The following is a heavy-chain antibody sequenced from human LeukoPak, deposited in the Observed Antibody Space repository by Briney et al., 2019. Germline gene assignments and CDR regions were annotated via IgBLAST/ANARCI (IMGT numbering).Heavy chain of an antibody. D-gene: IGHD5-24*01. CDR1: GGTFSSYA. V-gene: IGHV1-69*05. CDR2: IIPIFGTA. Sequence: SVKVSCKASGGTFSSYAISWVRQAPGQGLEWMGRIIPIFGTANYAQKFQGRVTITTDESTSTAYMELSGLRSEDTAVYYCASRWIDGYNGFDYWGQGTLVTVSS. J-gene: IGHJ4*02. CDR3: ASRWIDGYNGFDY.